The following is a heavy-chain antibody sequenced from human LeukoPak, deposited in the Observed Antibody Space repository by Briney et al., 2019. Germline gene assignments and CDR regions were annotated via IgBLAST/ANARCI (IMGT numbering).Heavy chain of an antibody. Sequence: SETLSLTCAVYGGSFSAYYWSSIRHSPGKGREWIAEINHRGDTNYNPSVKSRVSISVDTSKNQFSLKVTSLTAADTAVYYCARGPTISGTGYFDYWGQGTLVTVSS. CDR3: ARGPTISGTGYFDY. V-gene: IGHV4-34*01. CDR1: GGSFSAYY. CDR2: INHRGDT. J-gene: IGHJ4*03. D-gene: IGHD1-7*01.